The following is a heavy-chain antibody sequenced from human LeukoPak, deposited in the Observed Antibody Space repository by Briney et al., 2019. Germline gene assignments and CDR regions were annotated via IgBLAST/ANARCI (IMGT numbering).Heavy chain of an antibody. J-gene: IGHJ6*02. Sequence: GGSLRLSCAASGFTFSSYGMHGVRQAPGKGLEWVAVIWYDGSNKYYADSVKGRFTISRDNSKNTLYLQMNSLRAEDTAVYYCAKGLQQWLVFYYYYGMDVWGQGTTVTVSS. D-gene: IGHD6-19*01. V-gene: IGHV3-33*06. CDR3: AKGLQQWLVFYYYYGMDV. CDR2: IWYDGSNK. CDR1: GFTFSSYG.